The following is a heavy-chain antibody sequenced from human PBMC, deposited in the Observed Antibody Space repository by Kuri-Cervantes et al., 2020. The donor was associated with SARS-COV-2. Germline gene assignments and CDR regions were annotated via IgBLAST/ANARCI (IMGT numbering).Heavy chain of an antibody. CDR2: INHGGST. CDR3: ARGPMVYAIYGL. D-gene: IGHD2-8*01. Sequence: GSLRLSCAVYGGSFSGYYWSWIRQPPGKGLEWIGEINHGGSTNYNPSLKSRVTISVDTSKNQFSLKLSSVTAAETAVYYCARGPMVYAIYGLWGRGTLVTVSS. CDR1: GGSFSGYY. J-gene: IGHJ2*01. V-gene: IGHV4-34*01.